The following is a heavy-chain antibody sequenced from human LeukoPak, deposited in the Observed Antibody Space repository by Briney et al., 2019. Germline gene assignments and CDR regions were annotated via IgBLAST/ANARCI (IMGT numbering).Heavy chain of an antibody. J-gene: IGHJ4*02. CDR3: AKDQLPGIDY. CDR1: RFTFSTYG. Sequence: GGSLRLSCAASRFTFSTYGMHWVRQAPGKGLEWVAFIRYDGSNKYYADSVKGRFTFSRDNSKNTLYLQMNSPRPEDTAVYYCAKDQLPGIDYWGQGTLVTVSS. V-gene: IGHV3-30*02. CDR2: IRYDGSNK. D-gene: IGHD2-2*01.